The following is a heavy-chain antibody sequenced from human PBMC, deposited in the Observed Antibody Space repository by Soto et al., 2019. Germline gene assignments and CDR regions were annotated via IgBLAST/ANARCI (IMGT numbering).Heavy chain of an antibody. Sequence: EVQLLESGGGLVQPGGSLRLSCAASGFTFSSYAMSWVRQAPGKGLEWVSAISGSGGSTYYADSVKGRFTISRDNSKNTLYLQMNSLRAEDTSVYYCAKVSGVDYAYIWAPLSVDFDYWGQGTLVTVSS. J-gene: IGHJ4*02. CDR2: ISGSGGST. V-gene: IGHV3-23*01. D-gene: IGHD3-16*01. CDR1: GFTFSSYA. CDR3: AKVSGVDYAYIWAPLSVDFDY.